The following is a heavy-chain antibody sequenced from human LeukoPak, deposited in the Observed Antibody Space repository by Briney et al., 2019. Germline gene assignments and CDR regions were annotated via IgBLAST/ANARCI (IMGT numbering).Heavy chain of an antibody. CDR1: GFTLSNYW. V-gene: IGHV3-74*01. CDR2: ISGDGSST. Sequence: GGSLRLSCAASGFTLSNYWMHWVRQAPGRGLVWVSRISGDGSSTSYADSVKGRFTISRENAKNTLYLQINGLRTEDTAVYYCARKYNWNFPFEFWGQGTLVTVSS. D-gene: IGHD1-7*01. CDR3: ARKYNWNFPFEF. J-gene: IGHJ4*02.